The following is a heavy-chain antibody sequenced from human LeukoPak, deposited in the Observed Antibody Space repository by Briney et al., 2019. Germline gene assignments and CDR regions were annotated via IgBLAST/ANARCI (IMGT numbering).Heavy chain of an antibody. D-gene: IGHD2-21*02. CDR3: ARGDVYFDY. V-gene: IGHV3-53*01. J-gene: IGHJ4*02. Sequence: GGSLRLSCVASGFIVSSNYMSWVRQAPGKGLEWVSVIYSGGRTYYADSVKGRFTISRDNSKSTLYLQMNSLRAEDTAVYYYARGDVYFDYWGQGTLVTVSS. CDR1: GFIVSSNY. CDR2: IYSGGRT.